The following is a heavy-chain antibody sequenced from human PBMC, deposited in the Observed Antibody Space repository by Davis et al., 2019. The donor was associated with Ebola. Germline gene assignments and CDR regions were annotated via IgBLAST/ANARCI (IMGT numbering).Heavy chain of an antibody. CDR2: ISYDGSNK. Sequence: GESLKISCAASGFTFSSYGMHWVRQAPGKGLEWVAVISYDGSNKYYADSVKGRFTISRDNSKNTLYLQMNSLRAEDTAVYYCASDTTIAVAGTWGQGTLVTVSS. CDR3: ASDTTIAVAGT. D-gene: IGHD6-19*01. J-gene: IGHJ4*02. V-gene: IGHV3-30*03. CDR1: GFTFSSYG.